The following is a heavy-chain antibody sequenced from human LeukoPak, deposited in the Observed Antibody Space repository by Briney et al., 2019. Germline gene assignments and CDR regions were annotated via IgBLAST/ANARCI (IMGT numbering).Heavy chain of an antibody. D-gene: IGHD2-8*01. CDR3: AKDTSIGRYCTNGVCSPFDY. J-gene: IGHJ4*02. CDR1: GFTFSSYA. Sequence: GGSLRLSCAASGFTFSSYAMSWVRQAPGKGLEWISAISDSGGSTYDADSVKGRSTISRDNSKNTLYLQMNSLRAEDTAVYYCAKDTSIGRYCTNGVCSPFDYWGQGTLVTVSS. CDR2: ISDSGGST. V-gene: IGHV3-23*01.